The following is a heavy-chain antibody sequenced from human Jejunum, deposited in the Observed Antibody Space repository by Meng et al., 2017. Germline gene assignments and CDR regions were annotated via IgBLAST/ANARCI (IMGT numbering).Heavy chain of an antibody. J-gene: IGHJ5*02. Sequence: SETLSLTCTVSAGSINNYYWSWMRQPAGKGLEWIGRVYADGSTNYNPSLKSRATMSLDTSTNQFSLKLSSVTAADTAVYYCARDKVAVTGRWFDPWGQGTLVTVSS. CDR1: AGSINNYY. CDR3: ARDKVAVTGRWFDP. D-gene: IGHD6-19*01. V-gene: IGHV4-4*07. CDR2: VYADGST.